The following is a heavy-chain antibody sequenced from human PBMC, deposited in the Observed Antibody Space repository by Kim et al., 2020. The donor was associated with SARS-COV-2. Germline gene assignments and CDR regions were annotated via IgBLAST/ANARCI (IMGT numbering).Heavy chain of an antibody. D-gene: IGHD1-26*01. Sequence: GGSLRLSCAASGFTFSTDSMSWVRQAPGKGLEWVSAISGSGGSTYYADSVKGRFTISRDNSKNTLSLQMNSLRAEDTAVYYCAKERRSQGCFDYWGQGTLVTVSS. CDR3: AKERRSQGCFDY. CDR2: ISGSGGST. J-gene: IGHJ4*02. V-gene: IGHV3-23*01. CDR1: GFTFSTDS.